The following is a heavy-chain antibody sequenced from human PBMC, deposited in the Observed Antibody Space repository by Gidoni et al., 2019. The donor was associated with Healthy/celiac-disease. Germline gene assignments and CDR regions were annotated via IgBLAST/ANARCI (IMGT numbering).Heavy chain of an antibody. CDR3: ATGYSSSWYLPFDY. J-gene: IGHJ4*02. D-gene: IGHD6-13*01. Sequence: EVQLVESGGGLVKPGGSLRLSCAASGFTFSSYSMNWVRQAPGKGLEWVSSISSSSSYIYYADSVKGRFTISRDNAKNSLYLQMNSLRAEDTAVYYCATGYSSSWYLPFDYWGQGTLVTVSS. CDR1: GFTFSSYS. V-gene: IGHV3-21*01. CDR2: ISSSSSYI.